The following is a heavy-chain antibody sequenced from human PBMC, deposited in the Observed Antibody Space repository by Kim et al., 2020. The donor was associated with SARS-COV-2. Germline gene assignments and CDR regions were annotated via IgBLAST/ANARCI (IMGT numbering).Heavy chain of an antibody. D-gene: IGHD6-19*01. J-gene: IGHJ6*01. V-gene: IGHV3-30*04. CDR3: ARAVAGSYYYGMDV. CDR1: GFTFSSYA. CDR2: ISYDGSNK. Sequence: GGSLRLSCAASGFTFSSYAMHWVRQAPGKGLEWVAVISYDGSNKYYVDSVKGRFTISRDTSKNTLYLQMNSLRAEDTAVYYCARAVAGSYYYGMDVWGQG.